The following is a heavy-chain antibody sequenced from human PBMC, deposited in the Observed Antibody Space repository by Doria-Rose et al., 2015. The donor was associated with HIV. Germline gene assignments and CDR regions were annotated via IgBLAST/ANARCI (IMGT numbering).Heavy chain of an antibody. Sequence: QVTLKESGPVLVKPTETLTLTCTVSGVSLSSPGMGVSWIRQPPGKALEWLANIVSVDERSYNPSLKSRLTISRGTSKSQEVLTMTDMDRVDTATYYCARIKSSRWYHKYYFDFWGQGTLVIVSA. V-gene: IGHV2-26*01. CDR3: ARIKSSRWYHKYYFDF. CDR1: GVSLSSPGMG. J-gene: IGHJ4*02. CDR2: IVSVDER. D-gene: IGHD6-13*01.